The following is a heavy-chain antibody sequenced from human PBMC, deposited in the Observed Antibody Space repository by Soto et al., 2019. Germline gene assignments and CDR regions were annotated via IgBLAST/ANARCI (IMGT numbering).Heavy chain of an antibody. CDR3: VRSGSWYSFFDY. J-gene: IGHJ4*02. CDR2: IYSGGST. CDR1: GFAVSSNY. V-gene: IGHV3-66*01. Sequence: EVQLVESGGGLVQPGGSLRLSCAASGFAVSSNYMSWVRQAPGKGLEWVSVIYSGGSTYYADSVKGRFTISRDNSKNTLYLQMNSLRAEDTAVYYCVRSGSWYSFFDYWGQGTLVTVSS. D-gene: IGHD2-15*01.